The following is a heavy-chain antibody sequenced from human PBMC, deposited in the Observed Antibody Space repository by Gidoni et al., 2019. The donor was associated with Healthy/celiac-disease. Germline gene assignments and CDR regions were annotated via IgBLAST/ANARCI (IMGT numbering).Heavy chain of an antibody. CDR3: ARGKAVTTNWFDP. CDR1: GGNSSSYA. D-gene: IGHD4-17*01. V-gene: IGHV1-69*01. Sequence: QVQLVQSGAEVKKPASSVKVSCKASGGNSSSYAISWVRQAPGQGLEWMGGIIPIFGTANSAQKFQGRVTITADESTSTAYMELSSLRSEDTAVYYCARGKAVTTNWFDPWGQGTLVTVSS. J-gene: IGHJ5*02. CDR2: IIPIFGTA.